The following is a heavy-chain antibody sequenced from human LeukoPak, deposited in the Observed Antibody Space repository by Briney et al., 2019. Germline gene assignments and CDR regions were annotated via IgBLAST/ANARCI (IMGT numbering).Heavy chain of an antibody. CDR2: ISYDGSNK. J-gene: IGHJ3*02. CDR3: AKDAGYSSTAFDI. D-gene: IGHD5-18*01. Sequence: PGGSLRLSCAASGFTFSSYGMHWVRQAPGKGLEWVAVISYDGSNKYYADSVKGRFTISRDNSKNTLYLQMNSLRAEDTAVYYCAKDAGYSSTAFDIWGQGTMVTVSS. CDR1: GFTFSSYG. V-gene: IGHV3-30*18.